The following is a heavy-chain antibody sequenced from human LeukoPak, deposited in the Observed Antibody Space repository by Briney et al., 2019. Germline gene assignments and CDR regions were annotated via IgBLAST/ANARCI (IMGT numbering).Heavy chain of an antibody. J-gene: IGHJ5*02. CDR3: ARGWGYSSSSGSPSMFDP. CDR2: INNDGSST. V-gene: IGHV3-74*01. D-gene: IGHD6-6*01. Sequence: PGGSLRLSCAASGFTFSSYWMHWVRQAPGKGLVWVSRINNDGSSTSYADSVKGRFTISRDNAKNTLYLQMNSLRAEDTAVYYCARGWGYSSSSGSPSMFDPWGQGTLVTVSS. CDR1: GFTFSSYW.